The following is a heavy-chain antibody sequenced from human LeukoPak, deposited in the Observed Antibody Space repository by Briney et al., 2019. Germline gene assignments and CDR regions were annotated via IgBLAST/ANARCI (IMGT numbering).Heavy chain of an antibody. D-gene: IGHD3-9*01. J-gene: IGHJ3*02. CDR3: ARATRRYFDHNDAFDI. CDR2: INWNGGST. CDR1: GFTVDDYG. V-gene: IGHV3-20*04. Sequence: GGSLRLACAASGFTVDDYGMSWVRQAPGKGLEWVSGINWNGGSTGYADSVKGRFTISRDNAKNSLYLQMNSLRAEDTALYYCARATRRYFDHNDAFDIWGQGTMVTVSS.